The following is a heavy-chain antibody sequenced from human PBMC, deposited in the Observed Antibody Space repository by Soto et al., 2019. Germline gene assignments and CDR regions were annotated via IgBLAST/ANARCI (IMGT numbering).Heavy chain of an antibody. D-gene: IGHD5-18*01. CDR3: ARHGYIYGDDAFDI. CDR2: IYYSGTT. V-gene: IGHV4-59*01. CDR1: GGSINSYY. J-gene: IGHJ3*02. Sequence: QVQLQESGPGLVKPSETLSLTCTVSGGSINSYYWSWIRQPPGKGLEYIGKIYYSGTTNYNPSLKSRVTISKDTSKNQFSLKLSSVTAADPAVYYCARHGYIYGDDAFDIWGQGTMVTVSS.